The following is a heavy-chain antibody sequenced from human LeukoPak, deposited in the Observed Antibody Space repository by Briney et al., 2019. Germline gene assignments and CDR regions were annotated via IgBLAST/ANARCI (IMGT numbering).Heavy chain of an antibody. D-gene: IGHD2/OR15-2a*01. V-gene: IGHV3-7*05. J-gene: IGHJ6*02. Sequence: GRSLRPSCVASGFTLSNFLMGWVCHAPGKGLGWVDNVQVDESENYYVNSVNGRFPIIRDNAKNSLFLEMNSWRGEDTAVYYCARVRVSSYYGMDIWGQGTTVTVSS. CDR1: GFTLSNFL. CDR3: ARVRVSSYYGMDI. CDR2: VQVDESEN.